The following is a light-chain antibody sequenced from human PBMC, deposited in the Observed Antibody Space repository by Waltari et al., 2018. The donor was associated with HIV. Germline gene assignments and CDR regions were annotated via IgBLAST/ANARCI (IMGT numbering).Light chain of an antibody. CDR2: RDS. V-gene: IGLV3-9*01. Sequence: SELTQPLSVSVALGQTARITCGGNNIGSKNVHWYQQKPGQAPVLVTYRDSNRPSGIPERFSGSNSGNTATLTISRAQAGDEADYYCQVWDSSTARVFGGGTKLTVL. CDR1: NIGSKN. CDR3: QVWDSSTARV. J-gene: IGLJ3*02.